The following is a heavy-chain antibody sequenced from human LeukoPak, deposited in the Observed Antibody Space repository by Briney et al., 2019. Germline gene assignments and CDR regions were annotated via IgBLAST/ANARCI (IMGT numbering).Heavy chain of an antibody. Sequence: GGSLRLSCAASGFTFSSYWMHWVRQAPGKGLVWVSRINSDGSSTSYADSVKGRFTISRDNAKNTLYLQMNSLRAEDTAVYYCASGGAVDDLFQHWGQGTLVTVSS. D-gene: IGHD3-16*01. V-gene: IGHV3-74*01. CDR1: GFTFSSYW. CDR2: INSDGSST. CDR3: ASGGAVDDLFQH. J-gene: IGHJ1*01.